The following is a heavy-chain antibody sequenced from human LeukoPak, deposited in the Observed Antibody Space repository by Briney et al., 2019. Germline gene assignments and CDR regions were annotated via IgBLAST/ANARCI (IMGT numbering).Heavy chain of an antibody. Sequence: GESLKISCKGSGYSFTSYWIGWVLQMPGKGLEWMVIIYPGDSDTRYSPSFQGQVTISADKSISTAYLQWSSLKASDTAMYHCARPGYCSGGSCYSQTILAYWGQGTLVTVSS. CDR2: IYPGDSDT. D-gene: IGHD2-15*01. J-gene: IGHJ4*02. CDR1: GYSFTSYW. CDR3: ARPGYCSGGSCYSQTILAY. V-gene: IGHV5-51*01.